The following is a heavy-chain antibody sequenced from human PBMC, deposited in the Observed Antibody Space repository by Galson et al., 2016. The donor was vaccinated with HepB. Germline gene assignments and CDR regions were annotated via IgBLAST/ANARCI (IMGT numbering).Heavy chain of an antibody. Sequence: SVKVSCKASGYTLGFYYMHWVRQAPGQGLEWMGIINPSGGNFTSYAPKFQGRVTMTRGTSTSTVYMELSSLRSEDTAVYYCARVTAPAYYFDYWGQGTLVTVSS. J-gene: IGHJ4*02. CDR3: ARVTAPAYYFDY. CDR2: INPSGGNFT. V-gene: IGHV1-46*01. D-gene: IGHD2-21*02. CDR1: GYTLGFYY.